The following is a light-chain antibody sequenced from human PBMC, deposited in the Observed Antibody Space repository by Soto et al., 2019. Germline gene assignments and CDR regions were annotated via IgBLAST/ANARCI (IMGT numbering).Light chain of an antibody. V-gene: IGKV1-5*03. Sequence: DPQMTQSPSTLSASVGDSVTITCRASQTVSSWVAWYQQKPGQAPKLLIYKSSSLESGVPSRFSGSGSGTEFTLTISGLQPEDFASYYCQQYNTYFALSFGGGTRVDVK. J-gene: IGKJ4*01. CDR1: QTVSSW. CDR3: QQYNTYFALS. CDR2: KSS.